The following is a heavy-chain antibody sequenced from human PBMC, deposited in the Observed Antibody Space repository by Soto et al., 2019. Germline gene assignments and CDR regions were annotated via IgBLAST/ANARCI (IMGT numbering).Heavy chain of an antibody. V-gene: IGHV4-4*02. CDR2: IYHSGTT. Sequence: QVQLQESGPGLVKPSGTLSLTCTLSGDSISSNNWWSWVRQSPGKGLEWIGEIYHSGTTYYNPSLKSRVTXXMXMXXNQSSLKLRSVTAADTAVYYCASRYTYSWDSYFNYWGQGTLVTVSS. CDR1: GDSISSNNW. J-gene: IGHJ4*02. CDR3: ASRYTYSWDSYFNY. D-gene: IGHD6-13*01.